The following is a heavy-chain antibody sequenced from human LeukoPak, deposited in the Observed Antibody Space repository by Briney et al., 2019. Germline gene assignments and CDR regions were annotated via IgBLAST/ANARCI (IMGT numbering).Heavy chain of an antibody. CDR3: AAALPVGSYFGYYYYMDV. D-gene: IGHD1-26*01. V-gene: IGHV1-58*02. Sequence: SVKLSCKASGFTFTSSAMQWARQPRGQRLEWIGWIVVGSGNTNYAQKFQERVTITRDMSTSTACMELSSLRSEDTAAYYCAAALPVGSYFGYYYYMDVWGKGTTVTVSS. J-gene: IGHJ6*03. CDR1: GFTFTSSA. CDR2: IVVGSGNT.